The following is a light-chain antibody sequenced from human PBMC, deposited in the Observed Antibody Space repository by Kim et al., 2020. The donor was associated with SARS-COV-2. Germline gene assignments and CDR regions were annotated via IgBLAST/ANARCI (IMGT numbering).Light chain of an antibody. V-gene: IGLV4-69*01. Sequence: ASVKLTCTLGSGHSSNAMAWHQQQPEKGPRYLMKLNSDGSHSKGDGIPDRFSGSSSGAERYLTISSLQSEDEADYYCQTWGTGIQVFGGGTQLTVL. CDR1: SGHSSNA. CDR2: LNSDGSH. J-gene: IGLJ2*01. CDR3: QTWGTGIQV.